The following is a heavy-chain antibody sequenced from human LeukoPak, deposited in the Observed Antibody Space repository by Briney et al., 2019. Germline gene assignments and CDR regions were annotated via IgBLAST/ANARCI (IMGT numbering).Heavy chain of an antibody. V-gene: IGHV3-23*01. CDR3: AKDWPGDGFWSGPSGGSFDY. CDR1: GFTFRSYA. Sequence: GGSLRLSRAASGFTFRSYAMSWVRQAPGKGLEWVSAISGSDGTTLYADSVKGRFTISRDNSKNTLYLQMNSLRAEDTAVYYCAKDWPGDGFWSGPSGGSFDYWGQGTLVTVSS. CDR2: ISGSDGTT. J-gene: IGHJ4*02. D-gene: IGHD3-3*01.